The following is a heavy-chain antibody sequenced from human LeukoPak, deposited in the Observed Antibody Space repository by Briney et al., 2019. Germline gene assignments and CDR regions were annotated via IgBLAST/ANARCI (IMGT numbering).Heavy chain of an antibody. V-gene: IGHV4-31*03. J-gene: IGHJ5*02. Sequence: SETLSLTCTVSGGSISSGGYYWSWIRQRPGKGLEWIGYMYYSGSTHYNPSLKSRVTISLDTSKNQFSLKLSSVTAADTALYYCARAGSSNWYWFDPWGQGTLVTVSS. CDR1: GGSISSGGYY. CDR3: ARAGSSNWYWFDP. D-gene: IGHD6-13*01. CDR2: MYYSGST.